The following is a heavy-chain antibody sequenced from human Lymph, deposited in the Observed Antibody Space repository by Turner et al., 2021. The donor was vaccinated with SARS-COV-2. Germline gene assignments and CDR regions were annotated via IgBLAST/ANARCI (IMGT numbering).Heavy chain of an antibody. J-gene: IGHJ4*02. CDR2: IKTKTDGGTT. V-gene: IGHV3-15*01. CDR3: TTHSAPDY. CDR1: GFTFSNAW. Sequence: EVQLVESGGGLGKPGGSLRLSCAASGFTFSNAWMPWVRQAAGKGVEWVGSIKTKTDGGTTDYAAPVKGRFTISRDDSKNTLNLQMNSLKSEDTAVYYCTTHSAPDYWGQGTLVTVSS. D-gene: IGHD6-13*01.